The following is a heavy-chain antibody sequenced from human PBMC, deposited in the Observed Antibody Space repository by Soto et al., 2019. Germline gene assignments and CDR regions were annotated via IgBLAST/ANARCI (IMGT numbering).Heavy chain of an antibody. Sequence: SETLSLTCTVSGGSISSYYWSWIRQPPGKGLEWIGYIYYSGSTNYNPSLKSRVTISVDTSKKQFSLKLSSVTAADTAVYYCARQFISGWYGGMDVWGQGTTVTVSS. D-gene: IGHD6-19*01. V-gene: IGHV4-59*01. CDR2: IYYSGST. J-gene: IGHJ6*02. CDR3: ARQFISGWYGGMDV. CDR1: GGSISSYY.